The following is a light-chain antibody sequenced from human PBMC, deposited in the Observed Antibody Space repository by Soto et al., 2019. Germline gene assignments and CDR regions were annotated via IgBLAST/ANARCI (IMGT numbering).Light chain of an antibody. V-gene: IGKV3-20*01. Sequence: EIVLTQSPGTLSLSPGERATLSCRASQSVSSSYLAWYQQKPGQAPRLLIYAASSRATGIPDRFIGSGSGTDFTLTISRLEPEDFAVYYCQQYGILPMYTFGQGTKLEI. J-gene: IGKJ2*01. CDR2: AAS. CDR3: QQYGILPMYT. CDR1: QSVSSSY.